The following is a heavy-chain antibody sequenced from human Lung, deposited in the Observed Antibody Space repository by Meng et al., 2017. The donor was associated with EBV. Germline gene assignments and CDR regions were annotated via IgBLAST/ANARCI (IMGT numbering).Heavy chain of an antibody. V-gene: IGHV3-30*04. CDR2: ISYDGRFK. CDR3: AGEIGATGREIEY. Sequence: GGLGGVGGGVVQPGMSLRPSFAASGFTFSGHAMHWVRQAPGKGLEWVAVISYDGRFKYHADSVKGRFTISRDNSQNTLYLEMNSLRTEDTAVYYCAGEIGATGREIEYWGQGTLVTVSS. CDR1: GFTFSGHA. J-gene: IGHJ4*02. D-gene: IGHD3-16*01.